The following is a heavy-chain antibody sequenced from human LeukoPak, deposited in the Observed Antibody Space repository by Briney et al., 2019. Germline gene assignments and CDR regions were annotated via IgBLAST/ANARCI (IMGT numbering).Heavy chain of an antibody. CDR1: GFTFSSYW. J-gene: IGHJ4*02. CDR3: ARDSMVRGVTSHDY. Sequence: GGSLRLSCAASGFTFSSYWMSWVRQAPGKGLEWVANIKQDGSEKYYVDSVKGRFTVSRDNAKNSLYLQMNSLRAEDTAVYYCARDSMVRGVTSHDYWGQGTLVTVSS. V-gene: IGHV3-7*01. CDR2: IKQDGSEK. D-gene: IGHD3-10*01.